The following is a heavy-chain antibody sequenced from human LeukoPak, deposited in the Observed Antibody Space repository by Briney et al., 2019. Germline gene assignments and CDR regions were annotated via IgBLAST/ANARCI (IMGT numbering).Heavy chain of an antibody. J-gene: IGHJ4*02. CDR1: GFTLNSYS. D-gene: IGHD3-9*01. CDR2: ISSSSSYI. CDR3: ARDNGYFDLQNGY. Sequence: GGALRLSRAAPGFTLNSYSMNWGRQAPREGLEWVSSISSSSSYIYYADSVKGRFTISRDNAKNSLYLQMNSLRAEDTAVYYCARDNGYFDLQNGYWGQGTLVTVSS. V-gene: IGHV3-21*01.